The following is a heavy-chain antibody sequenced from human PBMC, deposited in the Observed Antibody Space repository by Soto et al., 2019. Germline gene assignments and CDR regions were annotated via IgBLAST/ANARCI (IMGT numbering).Heavy chain of an antibody. V-gene: IGHV3-30*18. D-gene: IGHD6-19*01. J-gene: IGHJ5*02. CDR2: ISYDGSNK. CDR1: GFTFSSYG. CDR3: AKDPSSGWSWAINWFDP. Sequence: QVQLVESGGGVVQPGRSLRLSCAASGFTFSSYGMHWVRQAPGKGLEWVAVISYDGSNKYYADSVKGRFTISRDNSKNTLYLQMNSLGAEDTAVYYCAKDPSSGWSWAINWFDPWGQGTLVTVS.